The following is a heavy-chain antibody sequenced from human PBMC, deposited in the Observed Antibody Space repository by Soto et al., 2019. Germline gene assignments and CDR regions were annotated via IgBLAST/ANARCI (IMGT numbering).Heavy chain of an antibody. J-gene: IGHJ4*02. CDR1: GDSISSGGYS. Sequence: SETLSLTCTVSGDSISSGGYSWTWIRQPPGKGLEWIGHIYQSGSTLYNPSLESRVTISVDTSKNQFSLKLSSVTAADTAVYYCARQEWIQLWPDDYWGQGTLVTVSS. V-gene: IGHV4-30-2*03. D-gene: IGHD5-18*01. CDR3: ARQEWIQLWPDDY. CDR2: IYQSGST.